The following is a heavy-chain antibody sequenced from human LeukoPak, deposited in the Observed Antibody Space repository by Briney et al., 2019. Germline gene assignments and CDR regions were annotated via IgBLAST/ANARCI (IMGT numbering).Heavy chain of an antibody. J-gene: IGHJ4*02. D-gene: IGHD1-7*01. Sequence: GASVKVSCKASGYTFTSNGISWVRQGPGQGLEWMGWISTYNGNTNYAQKLQGRVTMTTDTSTSTAYMELRSLRSDDTAVYYCARALNWNYAKDYWGQGTLVTVSS. CDR1: GYTFTSNG. CDR3: ARALNWNYAKDY. CDR2: ISTYNGNT. V-gene: IGHV1-18*01.